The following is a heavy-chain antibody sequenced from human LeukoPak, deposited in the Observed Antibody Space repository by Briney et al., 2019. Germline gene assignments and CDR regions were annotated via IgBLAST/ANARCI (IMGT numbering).Heavy chain of an antibody. Sequence: SETLSLTCTVSGDSISSYYWSWIRQPPGKGLEWIGYIYYSGRTDYNPSLKSRVTISVDTSKNQFSLKLRSVTAADTAVYYCARHVTISGPYDASDIWGQGTMVTVSP. CDR1: GDSISSYY. D-gene: IGHD5-24*01. V-gene: IGHV4-59*08. J-gene: IGHJ3*02. CDR3: ARHVTISGPYDASDI. CDR2: IYYSGRT.